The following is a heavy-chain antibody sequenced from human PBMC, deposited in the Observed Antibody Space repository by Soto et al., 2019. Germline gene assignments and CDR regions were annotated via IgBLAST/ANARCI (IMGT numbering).Heavy chain of an antibody. V-gene: IGHV1-18*01. D-gene: IGHD4-17*01. Sequence: QVQLGQSGAEVKRPGASVKVSCKASGYTFSDYAISRVRQATGQELDWMGWISGNTGNTNIAQEIQCRVAMTTDASTNIAYMERTSLTSDDTAVYYCARANKDLRCEFDYWGRGTLVTVSS. CDR2: ISGNTGNT. J-gene: IGHJ4*02. CDR3: ARANKDLRCEFDY. CDR1: GYTFSDYA.